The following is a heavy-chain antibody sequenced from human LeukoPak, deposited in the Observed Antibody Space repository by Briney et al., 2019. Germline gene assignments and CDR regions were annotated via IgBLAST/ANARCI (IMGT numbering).Heavy chain of an antibody. CDR1: GFTFSTYW. V-gene: IGHV3-74*01. CDR3: ARGGLEPVDY. Sequence: PGGSLRLSCAASGFTFSTYWMHWVRQAPGKGLVWVSRINPDKSSTSYADSVKGRFTISRDNAKNTLYLQLKSLRDDDTAVYYCARGGLEPVDYWGQGTLVTVSS. CDR2: INPDKSST. J-gene: IGHJ4*02. D-gene: IGHD1-1*01.